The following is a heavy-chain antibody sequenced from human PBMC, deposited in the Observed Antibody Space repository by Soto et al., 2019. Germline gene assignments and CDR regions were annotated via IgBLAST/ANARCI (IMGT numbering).Heavy chain of an antibody. CDR3: ARLVGPITIFGVVAAPNWFGP. J-gene: IGHJ5*02. Sequence: GESLKISCQGSVYSFTSYRIGWVRQMPGKGLEWTGIIYPGDFDTRYSPSFQGQFTISADKSISTAYLQLISLKASDTAMYYCARLVGPITIFGVVAAPNWFGPWGQGTLVTVSS. CDR1: VYSFTSYR. D-gene: IGHD3-3*01. V-gene: IGHV5-51*01. CDR2: IYPGDFDT.